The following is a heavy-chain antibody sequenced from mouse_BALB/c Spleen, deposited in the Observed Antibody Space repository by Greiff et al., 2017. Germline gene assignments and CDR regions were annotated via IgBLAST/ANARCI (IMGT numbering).Heavy chain of an antibody. D-gene: IGHD2-1*01. J-gene: IGHJ4*01. V-gene: IGHV1-4*02. CDR2: INPSSGYT. CDR3: ARIYYGNYGYYAMDY. Sequence: VQGVESAAELARPGASVKMSCKASGYTFTSYTMHWVNQRPGQGLEWIGYINPSSGYTEYNQKFKDKTTLTADKSSSTAYMQLSSLTSEDSAVYYCARIYYGNYGYYAMDYWGQGTSVTVSS. CDR1: GYTFTSYT.